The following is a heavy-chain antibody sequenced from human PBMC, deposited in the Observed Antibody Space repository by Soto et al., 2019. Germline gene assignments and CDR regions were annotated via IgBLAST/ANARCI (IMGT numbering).Heavy chain of an antibody. Sequence: PSETLSLTCTVSGGSISSTNYYWGWTRQPPGKGLEWIGTVYYTGSTYYNPSLQSRITISVDASKNQFSLKLSSMTAADTAVYYCARHRRYYYDSSGYPDYWGQGTLVTVSS. J-gene: IGHJ4*02. CDR2: VYYTGST. CDR3: ARHRRYYYDSSGYPDY. D-gene: IGHD3-22*01. V-gene: IGHV4-39*01. CDR1: GGSISSTNYY.